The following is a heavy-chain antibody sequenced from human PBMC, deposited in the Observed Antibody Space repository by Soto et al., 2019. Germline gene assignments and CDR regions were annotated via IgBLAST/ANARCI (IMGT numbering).Heavy chain of an antibody. J-gene: IGHJ6*02. CDR3: ARADYEILTGSYAMDV. Sequence: SETLSLTCTVSDDFISSYYWNWIRQPAGKGLEWIGRVSTNGATNYNPSLESRVTMSVDTSKNQFSLKLTSVAAADTAVYFCARADYEILTGSYAMDVWGQGTTVTVSS. CDR1: DDFISSYY. CDR2: VSTNGAT. V-gene: IGHV4-4*07. D-gene: IGHD3-9*01.